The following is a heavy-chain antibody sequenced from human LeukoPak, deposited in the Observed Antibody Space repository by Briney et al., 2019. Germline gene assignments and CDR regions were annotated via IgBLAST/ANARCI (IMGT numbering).Heavy chain of an antibody. CDR2: INHSGST. D-gene: IGHD1-26*01. V-gene: IGHV4-34*01. CDR3: ARGRYSGSYDLDY. J-gene: IGHJ4*02. CDR1: GGSFSGYY. Sequence: PSETLSLTCAVYGGSFSGYYWSWIRQPPGKGLEWIGGINHSGSTNYNPSLKSRVTISVDTSKNQFSLKLSSVTAADTAVYYCARGRYSGSYDLDYWGQGTLVTVSS.